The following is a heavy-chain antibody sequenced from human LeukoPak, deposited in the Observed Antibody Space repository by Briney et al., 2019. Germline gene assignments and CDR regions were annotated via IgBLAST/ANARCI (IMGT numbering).Heavy chain of an antibody. J-gene: IGHJ3*02. Sequence: PSETLSLTSAVYGGSFSGYYWSWIRHPPGKGLEWIGSIYYSGCTYYNPSLKSRVTILVETSKKQSSLKLSSVPAAETAVYYCARQRYDYGDKRGAFDIWGQGTMVTASS. CDR2: IYYSGCT. CDR3: ARQRYDYGDKRGAFDI. V-gene: IGHV4-34*01. D-gene: IGHD4-23*01. CDR1: GGSFSGYY.